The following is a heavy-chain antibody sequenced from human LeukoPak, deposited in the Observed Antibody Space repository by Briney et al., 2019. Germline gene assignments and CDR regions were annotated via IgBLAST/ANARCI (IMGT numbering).Heavy chain of an antibody. CDR1: GFTVSNNY. CDR3: AKVPHYGGNSPYFDS. J-gene: IGHJ4*02. Sequence: PGGSLRLSCAASGFTVSNNYMSWVRQAPGKGLEWVSVIYSGGSTYYADSVKGRFTISRDNSKSTLYLQMSSLRAEDTAVYYCAKVPHYGGNSPYFDSWGQGTLVSVSS. D-gene: IGHD4-23*01. V-gene: IGHV3-53*01. CDR2: IYSGGST.